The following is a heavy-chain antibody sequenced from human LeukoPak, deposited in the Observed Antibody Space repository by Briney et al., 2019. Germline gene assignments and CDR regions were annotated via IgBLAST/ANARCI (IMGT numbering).Heavy chain of an antibody. CDR1: GFTFDNYR. CDR3: TKRVKYGGTWDHFAD. D-gene: IGHD1-26*01. V-gene: IGHV3-23*01. CDR2: VNADGGHT. J-gene: IGHJ4*02. Sequence: PGGSLRLSCAASGFTFDNYRMSWVRQAPGKGLEWVSTVNADGGHTYYADSVKGRFTISRDNSKSTLILQMNSLRVEDTALYYCTKRVKYGGTWDHFADWGQGTLVTVSS.